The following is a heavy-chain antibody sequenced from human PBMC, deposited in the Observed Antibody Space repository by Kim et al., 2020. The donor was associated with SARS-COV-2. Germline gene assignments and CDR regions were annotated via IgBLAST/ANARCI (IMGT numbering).Heavy chain of an antibody. CDR1: CGSISSSTYY. Sequence: SETLSLTCSVSCGSISSSTYYWGWIRQPPGKGLEWIGCIYEDDSGYTYYSPSFKSRVIVSVDTSKNLLSLTLSSVTAADTAVYYCARLGGDRRYYGLDVWGQGTTVTVSS. CDR2: IYEDDSGYT. J-gene: IGHJ6*02. CDR3: ARLGGDRRYYGLDV. V-gene: IGHV4-39*01.